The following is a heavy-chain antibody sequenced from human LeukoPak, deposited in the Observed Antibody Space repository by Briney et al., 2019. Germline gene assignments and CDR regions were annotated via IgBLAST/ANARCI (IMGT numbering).Heavy chain of an antibody. CDR2: IVVGSGNT. Sequence: SVKVSCKASGFTFTSSAVQWVRQARGQRLEWIGWIVVGSGNTNYAQKFQERVTITRDMSTSTAYMELSSLRSEDTAVYYCAADRFLEWLFDYWGQGTLVTVSS. D-gene: IGHD3-3*01. CDR1: GFTFTSSA. J-gene: IGHJ4*02. V-gene: IGHV1-58*01. CDR3: AADRFLEWLFDY.